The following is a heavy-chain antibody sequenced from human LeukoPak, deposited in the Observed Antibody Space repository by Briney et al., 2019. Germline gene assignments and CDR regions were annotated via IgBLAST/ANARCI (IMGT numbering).Heavy chain of an antibody. Sequence: GGSLRLSCAASGFTFSNAWMSWVRQAPGKGLEWVGRIKSKTDGGTTDYAAPVKGRFTISRDDSKNTLYLQMNSLKTEDTAVYYCTSSGSLAVYYYYYYMDVWGKGTTVTVSS. J-gene: IGHJ6*03. D-gene: IGHD1-26*01. CDR3: TSSGSLAVYYYYYYMDV. CDR1: GFTFSNAW. CDR2: IKSKTDGGTT. V-gene: IGHV3-15*01.